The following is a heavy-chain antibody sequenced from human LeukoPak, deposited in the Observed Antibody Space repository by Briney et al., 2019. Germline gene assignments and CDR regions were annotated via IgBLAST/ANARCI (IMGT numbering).Heavy chain of an antibody. V-gene: IGHV4-59*08. CDR3: ARRCGGDCYDFDY. CDR2: IYYSGST. J-gene: IGHJ4*02. Sequence: TSETLSLTCTVSGSSITNYYWSWIRQPPGKGLEWIGYIYYSGSTNYNPSLKSRVTISVDTSKNQFSLKLSSVTAADTAVYFCARRCGGDCYDFDYWGQGTLVTVSS. CDR1: GSSITNYY. D-gene: IGHD2-21*02.